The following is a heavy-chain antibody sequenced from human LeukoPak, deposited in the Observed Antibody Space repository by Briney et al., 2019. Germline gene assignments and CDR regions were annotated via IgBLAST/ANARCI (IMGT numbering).Heavy chain of an antibody. V-gene: IGHV3-48*04. J-gene: IGHJ4*02. CDR2: ISISSSTI. CDR1: GFPFSSYS. D-gene: IGHD1-26*01. CDR3: ARESIVGATSYFDY. Sequence: GGSLRLSCAASGFPFSSYSMNWVRQAPGRGLEWVSYISISSSTIYYADSVKGRFTISRDNAKNSLYLQMNSLRAEDTALYYCARESIVGATSYFDYWGQGTLVTVSS.